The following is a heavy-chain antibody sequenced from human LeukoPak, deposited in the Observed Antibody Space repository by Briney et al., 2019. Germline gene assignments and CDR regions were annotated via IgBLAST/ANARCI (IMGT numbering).Heavy chain of an antibody. CDR2: ISYDGSNK. Sequence: GRSLRLSCAASGFTFSSYGMHWVRQAPGKGLEWVAVISYDGSNKYYADSVKGRFTISRDNSKNTLYLQMNSLRAEDTAVYYCAKGGNRIAAAAVDYWGQGTLVTVSS. J-gene: IGHJ4*02. V-gene: IGHV3-30*18. D-gene: IGHD6-13*01. CDR1: GFTFSSYG. CDR3: AKGGNRIAAAAVDY.